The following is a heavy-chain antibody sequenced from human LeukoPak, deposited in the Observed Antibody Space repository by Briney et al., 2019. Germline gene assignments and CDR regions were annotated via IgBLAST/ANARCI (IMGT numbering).Heavy chain of an antibody. CDR1: GGSFSNYY. D-gene: IGHD6-13*01. J-gene: IGHJ4*02. V-gene: IGHV4-4*07. CDR2: IHISGGT. CDR3: ARDGVPIAAAGHLDY. Sequence: SETLSLTCTVSGGSFSNYYWNWIRQPAGKGLECIGRIHISGGTNYSPSLESRVTMSLDTSKNQFSLKLSSLTAADTAVYYCARDGVPIAAAGHLDYWGQGTLVTVSS.